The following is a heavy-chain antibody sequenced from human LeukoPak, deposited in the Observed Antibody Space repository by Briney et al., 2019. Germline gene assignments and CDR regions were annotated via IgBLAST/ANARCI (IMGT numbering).Heavy chain of an antibody. CDR3: ARWAY. V-gene: IGHV3-7*05. CDR1: GFPLSSYW. Sequence: GGSLRLSCAASGFPLSSYWMNWVRQAPGKGLECVATINQDGSEKSYLDSVNGRFTISRDNAKNSLYLQMNSLRAEDTAVYYCARWAYWGQGTLVSVSS. CDR2: INQDGSEK. J-gene: IGHJ4*02.